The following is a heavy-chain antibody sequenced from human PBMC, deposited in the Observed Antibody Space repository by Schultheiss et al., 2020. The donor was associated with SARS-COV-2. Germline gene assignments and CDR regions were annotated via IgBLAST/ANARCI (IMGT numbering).Heavy chain of an antibody. Sequence: ASVKVSCKASGYTFTGYYMHWVRQAPGQGLEWMGWINPNSGGTNYAQKFQGRVTMTRDTSISTAYMELSRLRSDDTAVYYCARAVRRITIFGVVIWFDPWGQGTLVTVSS. CDR3: ARAVRRITIFGVVIWFDP. J-gene: IGHJ5*02. D-gene: IGHD3-3*01. V-gene: IGHV1-2*02. CDR2: INPNSGGT. CDR1: GYTFTGYY.